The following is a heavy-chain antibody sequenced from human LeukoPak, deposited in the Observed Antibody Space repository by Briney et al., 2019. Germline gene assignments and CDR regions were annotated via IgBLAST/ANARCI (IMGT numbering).Heavy chain of an antibody. D-gene: IGHD2-15*01. V-gene: IGHV3-64*01. J-gene: IGHJ3*02. Sequence: PGGSLRLSCAASGFTFSSYSMNWVRQTPGRGLEYVSVISSNGGSTYYANSVKGRFTISRDNSKNTLYLQMGSLRAEDMAVYYCARGLVLGAFDIWGQGIMVTVSS. CDR3: ARGLVLGAFDI. CDR1: GFTFSSYS. CDR2: ISSNGGST.